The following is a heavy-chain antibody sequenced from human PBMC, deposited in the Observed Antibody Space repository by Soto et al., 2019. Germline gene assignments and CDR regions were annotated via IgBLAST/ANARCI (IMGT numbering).Heavy chain of an antibody. V-gene: IGHV1-18*04. CDR1: GYTFTSYD. Sequence: QVQLGQSGAEVKNPGASVQVSCKASGYTFTSYDITWVRQAPGQGLEWMGWIGAYNGNKNYAQKLQGRVTMTTDASTSTAYMELRSLRSDDTAVYYCGRVGAGGAVDVWGQGTTVTVSS. D-gene: IGHD3-3*01. CDR2: IGAYNGNK. J-gene: IGHJ6*02. CDR3: GRVGAGGAVDV.